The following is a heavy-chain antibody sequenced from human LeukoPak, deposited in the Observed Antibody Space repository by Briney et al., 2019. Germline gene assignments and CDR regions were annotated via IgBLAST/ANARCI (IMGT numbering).Heavy chain of an antibody. J-gene: IGHJ6*02. CDR1: GYTFTSYD. V-gene: IGHV1-8*01. D-gene: IGHD3-22*01. CDR3: ARRIVGQLFYYYYGMDV. CDR2: MNPRSGNT. Sequence: GAAVKVSCKGSGYTFTSYDNSWVRQATGQGLGWMGWMNPRSGNTGYTQKFQGRVTMTRNTSTTTAYIELSSLRSEDTAVYYCARRIVGQLFYYYYGMDVWGQGTTVTVSS.